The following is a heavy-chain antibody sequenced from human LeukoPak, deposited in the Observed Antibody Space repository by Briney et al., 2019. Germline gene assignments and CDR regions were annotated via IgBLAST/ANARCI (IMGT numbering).Heavy chain of an antibody. J-gene: IGHJ4*02. D-gene: IGHD2-15*01. CDR3: ARDEGGTGPQYYFDY. Sequence: ASVKVSCKASGGTFSSYAISWVRQAPGQGLEWMGGIIPIFGTANYAQKFQGRVTITADKSTSTAYMELSSLRSEDTAVYYCARDEGGTGPQYYFDYWGQGTLVTVSS. CDR1: GGTFSSYA. V-gene: IGHV1-69*06. CDR2: IIPIFGTA.